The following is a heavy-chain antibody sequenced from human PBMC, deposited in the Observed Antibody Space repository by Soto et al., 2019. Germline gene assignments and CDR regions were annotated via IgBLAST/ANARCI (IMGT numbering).Heavy chain of an antibody. Sequence: QVQLAQSGAEVRKPGSSVKVSCRASGGSFSDFAFSWVRQAPGQGLEWMGGIIPMFAATKYAQRFQGRVTMAADASTRTVYLALNRLTSDDSAVYYCARGGIVAVSAALSPYDDYTNYRFDSWGQGTLVSVSS. CDR1: GGSFSDFA. CDR2: IIPMFAAT. J-gene: IGHJ4*02. D-gene: IGHD2-15*01. CDR3: ARGGIVAVSAALSPYDDYTNYRFDS. V-gene: IGHV1-69*01.